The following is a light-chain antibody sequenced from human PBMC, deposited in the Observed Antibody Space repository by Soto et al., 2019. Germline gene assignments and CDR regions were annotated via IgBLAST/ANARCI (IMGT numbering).Light chain of an antibody. V-gene: IGKV3-20*01. J-gene: IGKJ1*01. CDR3: QQYGSSPV. CDR1: QSVSSSY. Sequence: EIVLTQSPGTLSLSPGERATLSCRASQSVSSSYLAWYQQKPGQAPRLLIYGASSRATGIPDRFSGSGSGTDFTLTISRLEPEDFAVYYCQQYGSSPVFGQGTRWIS. CDR2: GAS.